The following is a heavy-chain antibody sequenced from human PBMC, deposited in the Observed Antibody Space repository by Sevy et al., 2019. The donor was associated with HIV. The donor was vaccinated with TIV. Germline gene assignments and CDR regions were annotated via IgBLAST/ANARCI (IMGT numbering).Heavy chain of an antibody. CDR1: GFIFNSYV. CDR2: IYGNNST. D-gene: IGHD6-19*01. J-gene: IGHJ4*02. CDR3: ARGEQWLSFNY. Sequence: GGSLRLSCVASGFIFNSYVMNWVRQAPGKGLEWVSVIYGNNSTYYADFVKGRFTISRDNSKNTLYLQMNSLRVEDTAIYYCARGEQWLSFNYWGQGTLVTVSS. V-gene: IGHV3-23*05.